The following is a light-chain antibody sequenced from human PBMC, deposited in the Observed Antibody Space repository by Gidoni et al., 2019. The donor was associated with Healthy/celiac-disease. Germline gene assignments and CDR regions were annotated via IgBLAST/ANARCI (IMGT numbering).Light chain of an antibody. CDR1: QGISCY. Sequence: AIRMTQSPSSLSASTGDRVTITCRASQGISCYLAWYQQKPGKAPKLLIYAASTLQSGVPSRFSGSGSGTDFTLTISCLQSEDFATYYCQQYYSYPHTFXQXTKLEIK. CDR3: QQYYSYPHT. V-gene: IGKV1-8*01. J-gene: IGKJ2*01. CDR2: AAS.